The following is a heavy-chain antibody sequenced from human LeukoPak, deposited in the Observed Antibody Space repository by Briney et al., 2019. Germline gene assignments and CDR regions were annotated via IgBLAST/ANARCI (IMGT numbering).Heavy chain of an antibody. J-gene: IGHJ4*02. Sequence: GGSLRLSCAASGFTLSDSYMSWIRQAPGKGLAWVSYISGSGNTKYYADSVKGRFTTSRDNAKKSLYLQMSSLRAEDTAVYYCARERGSSNTNYFDSWGQGTLVTVSS. V-gene: IGHV3-11*01. D-gene: IGHD6-6*01. CDR1: GFTLSDSY. CDR2: ISGSGNTK. CDR3: ARERGSSNTNYFDS.